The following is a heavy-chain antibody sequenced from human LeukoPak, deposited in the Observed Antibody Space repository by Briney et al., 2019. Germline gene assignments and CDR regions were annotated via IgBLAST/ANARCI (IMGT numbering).Heavy chain of an antibody. CDR1: GFTFSSYA. V-gene: IGHV3-23*01. D-gene: IGHD3-10*01. CDR3: AKVLITMVRGVISPDAFDI. Sequence: GGSLRLSCAASGFTFSSYAMSWVRQAPGKGLEWVTTISGGGDKQYADHVKGRFTVSRDDSKNTLYLQMNSLRAEDTAVYYCAKVLITMVRGVISPDAFDIWGQGTMVTVSS. CDR2: ISGGGDK. J-gene: IGHJ3*02.